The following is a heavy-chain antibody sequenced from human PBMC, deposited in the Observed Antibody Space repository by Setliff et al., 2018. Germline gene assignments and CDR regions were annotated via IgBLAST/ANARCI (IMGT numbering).Heavy chain of an antibody. CDR3: ARGRNVAARLLDT. D-gene: IGHD6-6*01. CDR1: GGTFSDYY. J-gene: IGHJ5*02. CDR2: INHSGTT. V-gene: IGHV4-34*01. Sequence: SETLSLTCTAYGGTFSDYYWTWIRQPPGKGLEWIGEINHSGTTNYNPSPKSRVTISVDTSKNQFSLTMSSVTAADAAVYYCARGRNVAARLLDTWGQGSRVTVSS.